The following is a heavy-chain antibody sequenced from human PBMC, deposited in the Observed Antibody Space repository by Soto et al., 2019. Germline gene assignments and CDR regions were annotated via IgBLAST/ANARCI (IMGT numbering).Heavy chain of an antibody. V-gene: IGHV3-23*01. Sequence: EVQLLESGGGLVQPGGSLRLSCAASGFSFSTYAMSWVRQAPGKGLEWVSTISGSGDRTYYADSVRGRFTISRDNSKNTLYLQMDSLRAEDPALYYCAKDGDPYCGGHCYSDYWGQGTLVTVSS. D-gene: IGHD2-21*02. CDR3: AKDGDPYCGGHCYSDY. CDR2: ISGSGDRT. CDR1: GFSFSTYA. J-gene: IGHJ4*02.